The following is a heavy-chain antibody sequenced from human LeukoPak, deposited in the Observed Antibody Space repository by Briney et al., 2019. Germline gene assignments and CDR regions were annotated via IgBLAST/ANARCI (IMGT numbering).Heavy chain of an antibody. CDR2: VSWNSGNV. CDR1: GFTFDDYA. J-gene: IGHJ6*02. CDR3: AKDYGGWSGYHLHGMDV. V-gene: IGHV3-9*01. Sequence: GRSLRLSCAASGFTFDDYAMHWVRQPPGKGPEWVSGVSWNSGNVDYADSVEGRFTISRDNAKNSLSLQMNSLRAEDTALYYCAKDYGGWSGYHLHGMDVWGQGTTVTVSS. D-gene: IGHD6-19*01.